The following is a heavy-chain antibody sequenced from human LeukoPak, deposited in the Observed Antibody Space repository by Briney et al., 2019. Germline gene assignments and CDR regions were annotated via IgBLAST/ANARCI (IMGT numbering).Heavy chain of an antibody. CDR2: INPNSGGT. Sequence: GASVKVSCKASGYTFTGYYMHWVRQAPGQGLEWMGWINPNSGGTNYAQKFQGRVTMTRDTSISTAYMELSRLRSDDTAVYYCARKYSSGWYAPLDYWGQGTLVTVSS. V-gene: IGHV1-2*02. CDR3: ARKYSSGWYAPLDY. D-gene: IGHD6-19*01. J-gene: IGHJ4*02. CDR1: GYTFTGYY.